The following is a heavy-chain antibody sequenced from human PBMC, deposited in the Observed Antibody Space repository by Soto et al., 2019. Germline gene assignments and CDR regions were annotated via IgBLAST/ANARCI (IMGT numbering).Heavy chain of an antibody. CDR2: ISYEGSNK. CDR3: AKGGRTLVATGRLFDAVDV. J-gene: IGHJ3*01. CDR1: GFTFSSFG. D-gene: IGHD5-12*01. V-gene: IGHV3-30*18. Sequence: GGSLRLSCAASGFTFSSFGMDWVRQAPGKGLEWVAGISYEGSNKYYADSVKGRFTISRGNSKNTLYLQMNSLRAEDTAVYYCAKGGRTLVATGRLFDAVDVWGQGTMVTVSS.